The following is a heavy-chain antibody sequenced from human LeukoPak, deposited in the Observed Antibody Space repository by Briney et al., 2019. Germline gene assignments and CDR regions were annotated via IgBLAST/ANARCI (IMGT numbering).Heavy chain of an antibody. CDR1: GYSFTGYY. D-gene: IGHD3-3*01. V-gene: IGHV1-2*02. Sequence: GASVKVSCKASGYSFTGYYIHWVRQAPGQEPEWMGWINPDSGDTEYSQRFQGRITLTSDTSVTTAYMELSSLRSDDTAIFYCATVASIRRFYFDFWGQGTLVTVSS. CDR3: ATVASIRRFYFDF. J-gene: IGHJ4*02. CDR2: INPDSGDT.